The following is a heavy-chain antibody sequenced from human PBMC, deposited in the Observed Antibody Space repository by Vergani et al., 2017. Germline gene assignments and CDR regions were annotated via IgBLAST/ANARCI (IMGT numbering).Heavy chain of an antibody. J-gene: IGHJ4*02. CDR2: ILYDGSNK. D-gene: IGHD6-19*01. Sequence: QVQLVESGGGVVQPGGSLRLSCAASGFTFSSYGMHWVRQAPGKGLEWVAFILYDGSNKYYADSVKGRFTISRDNSKNTLYLQMNSLRAEDTAVYYCRGVAGTGRDYWGQGTLVTVSS. CDR3: RGVAGTGRDY. V-gene: IGHV3-30*02. CDR1: GFTFSSYG.